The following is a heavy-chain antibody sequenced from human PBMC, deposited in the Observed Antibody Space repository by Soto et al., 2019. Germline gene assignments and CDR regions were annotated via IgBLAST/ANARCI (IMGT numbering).Heavy chain of an antibody. V-gene: IGHV3-30*18. Sequence: QVQLVESGGGVVQPGRSLRLSCAASGFTFSSYGMHWVRQAPGKGLEWVAVISYDGSNKYYADSVKGRFTISRDNSKNTLYLQMNSLRAEDTAVYYCAKDSTVVVTAIGSWYFDLWAVAPWSLSPQ. J-gene: IGHJ2*01. CDR1: GFTFSSYG. CDR2: ISYDGSNK. D-gene: IGHD2-21*02. CDR3: AKDSTVVVTAIGSWYFDL.